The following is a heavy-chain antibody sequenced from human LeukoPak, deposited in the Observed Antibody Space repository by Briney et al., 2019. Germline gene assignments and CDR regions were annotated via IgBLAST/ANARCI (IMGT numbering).Heavy chain of an antibody. CDR2: IIPIFGTA. Sequence: SVKVSCKASGGTFSSYAISWVRQAPGQGLEWMGGIIPIFGTANYAQKFQGRVTITTDESTSTAYMELSSLRSEDTAVYYCATYGVGPRDLDYWGQGTLVTVSS. D-gene: IGHD1-26*01. V-gene: IGHV1-69*05. J-gene: IGHJ4*02. CDR1: GGTFSSYA. CDR3: ATYGVGPRDLDY.